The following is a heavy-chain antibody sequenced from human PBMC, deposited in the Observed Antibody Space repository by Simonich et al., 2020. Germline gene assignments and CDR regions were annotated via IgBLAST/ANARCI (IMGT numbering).Heavy chain of an antibody. CDR3: ARGKGWKNAFDI. D-gene: IGHD1-1*01. V-gene: IGHV4-34*01. J-gene: IGHJ3*02. Sequence: QVQLQPWGAGLLKPSETLSLTCAVYGGSFSGCYWGWIRQPPGKGLEWIGEINHSGSTNYNPSLKRRVTISVDTSKNQFSLKLSSVTAADTAVYYCARGKGWKNAFDIWGQGTMVTVSS. CDR2: INHSGST. CDR1: GGSFSGCY.